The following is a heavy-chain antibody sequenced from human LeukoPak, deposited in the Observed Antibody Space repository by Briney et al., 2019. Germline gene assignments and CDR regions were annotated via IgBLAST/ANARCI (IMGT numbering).Heavy chain of an antibody. CDR1: GYTFTSYG. V-gene: IGHV1-18*01. CDR3: ARTDYGDYEY. J-gene: IGHJ4*02. D-gene: IGHD4-17*01. Sequence: ASVKVSCKASGYTFTSYGISWVRQAPGQGLEWMGWISAYNGNTNYAQKLQGRVTMTRDTSTSTVYMELSSLRSEDTAVYYCARTDYGDYEYWGQGTLVTVSS. CDR2: ISAYNGNT.